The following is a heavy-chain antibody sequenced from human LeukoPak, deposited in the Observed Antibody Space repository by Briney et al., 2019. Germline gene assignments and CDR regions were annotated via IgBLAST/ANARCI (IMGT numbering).Heavy chain of an antibody. Sequence: GGSLRLSCAASGFTFSSYSMNWVRQAPGKGLEWVSSISSSSSYIYYADSMKGRFTISRDNAKNSLYLQMNSLRAEDTAVYYCAREVGEGENWFDPWGQGTLVTVSS. CDR3: AREVGEGENWFDP. V-gene: IGHV3-21*01. CDR2: ISSSSSYI. J-gene: IGHJ5*02. CDR1: GFTFSSYS. D-gene: IGHD1-26*01.